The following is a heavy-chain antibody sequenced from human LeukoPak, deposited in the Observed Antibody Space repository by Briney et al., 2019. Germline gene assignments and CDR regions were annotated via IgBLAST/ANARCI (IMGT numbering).Heavy chain of an antibody. CDR1: GFTFSSYA. CDR2: ISSSSSYI. CDR3: ARNPNLWEYRLFDY. D-gene: IGHD3-16*01. Sequence: PGGSLRLSCAASGFTFSSYAMHWVRQAPGKGLEWVSSISSSSSYIYYADSVKGRFTVSRDNAKNSLYLQMNSLRAEDTAVYYCARNPNLWEYRLFDYWGQGTLVTVSS. V-gene: IGHV3-21*04. J-gene: IGHJ4*02.